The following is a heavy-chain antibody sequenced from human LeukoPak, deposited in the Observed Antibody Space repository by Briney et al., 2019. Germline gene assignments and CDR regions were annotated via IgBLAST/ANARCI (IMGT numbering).Heavy chain of an antibody. CDR1: GYSFTSHR. D-gene: IGHD6-19*01. CDR3: ARAFYSSGFFFDY. Sequence: GESLKISCKGSGYSFTSHRIGWVRQLPGKGLEWMGIIYPGASDTRYSPSFQGQVTISADKSINTAYLQWSSLKASDTAMYYCARAFYSSGFFFDYWGQGTLVTVSS. V-gene: IGHV5-51*01. CDR2: IYPGASDT. J-gene: IGHJ4*02.